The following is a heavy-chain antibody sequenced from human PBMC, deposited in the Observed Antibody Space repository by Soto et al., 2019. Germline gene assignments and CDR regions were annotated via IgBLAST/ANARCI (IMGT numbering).Heavy chain of an antibody. V-gene: IGHV3-23*01. Sequence: EVHLLESGGTLVQPGGSLRLSCAASGFDFSTYAMTWVRQAPGKGLEWVSAIINSGATTYYADSVKGRFTISRDNSRNTLYLQMNSLRADDTAMYYCAKDWPGTSSVTSDFWGQGTRVTVSS. CDR3: AKDWPGTSSVTSDF. CDR2: IINSGATT. D-gene: IGHD4-17*01. J-gene: IGHJ4*02. CDR1: GFDFSTYA.